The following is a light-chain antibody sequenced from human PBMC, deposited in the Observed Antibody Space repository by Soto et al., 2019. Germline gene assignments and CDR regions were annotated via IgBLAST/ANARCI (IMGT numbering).Light chain of an antibody. J-gene: IGKJ1*01. CDR3: QQYNSYTWT. Sequence: IPRTHSPATLSASEGQPVPITCRASQSVAGWLAWYQQKPGKAPKLMIYDASSLESGVPSRFSGSGSGTEFTLTISSLQPDDFATYYCQQYNSYTWTFGQGTKVDIK. CDR1: QSVAGW. V-gene: IGKV1-5*01. CDR2: DAS.